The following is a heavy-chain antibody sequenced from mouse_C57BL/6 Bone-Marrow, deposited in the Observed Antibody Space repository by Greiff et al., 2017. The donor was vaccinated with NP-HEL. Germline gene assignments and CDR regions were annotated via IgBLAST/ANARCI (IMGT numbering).Heavy chain of an antibody. CDR3: AREGFHYYAMDY. Sequence: QVQLQQSGAELVKPGASVKMSCKASGYTFTSYWITWVKQRPGQGLEWIGDIYPGSGSTNYNEKFKSKATLTVDTSSSTAYMQLSSLTSEDSAVYYCAREGFHYYAMDYWGQGTSVTVSS. CDR2: IYPGSGST. J-gene: IGHJ4*01. V-gene: IGHV1-55*01. CDR1: GYTFTSYW.